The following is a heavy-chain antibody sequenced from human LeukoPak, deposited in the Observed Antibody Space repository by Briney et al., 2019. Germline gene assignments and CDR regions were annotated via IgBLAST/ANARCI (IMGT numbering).Heavy chain of an antibody. D-gene: IGHD6-6*01. CDR1: GGSISSYY. CDR2: IYYSGST. Sequence: SETLSLTCTVSGGSISSYYWGWIRQPPGKGLEWIGSIYYSGSTYYNPSLKSRVTISVDTSKNQFSLKLSSVTAADTAVYYCARDVAIAARRANWFDPWGQGTLVTVSS. CDR3: ARDVAIAARRANWFDP. J-gene: IGHJ5*02. V-gene: IGHV4-39*02.